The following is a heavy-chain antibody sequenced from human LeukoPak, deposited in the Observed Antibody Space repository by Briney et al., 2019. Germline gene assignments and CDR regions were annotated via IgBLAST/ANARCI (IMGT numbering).Heavy chain of an antibody. Sequence: SETLSLTCTVSGGSISSYYWSWIRQPPGKELEWIGYIYYSGSTNYNPSLKSRVTISVDTSKNQFSLKLSSVTAADTAVYYCARGIGYCSGGSCSDLYYYYMDVWGKGTTVTVS. CDR2: IYYSGST. CDR1: GGSISSYY. CDR3: ARGIGYCSGGSCSDLYYYYMDV. J-gene: IGHJ6*03. D-gene: IGHD2-15*01. V-gene: IGHV4-59*01.